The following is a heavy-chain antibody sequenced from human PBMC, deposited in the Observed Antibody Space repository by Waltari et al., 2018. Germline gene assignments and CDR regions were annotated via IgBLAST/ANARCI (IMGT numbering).Heavy chain of an antibody. CDR2: ISPNGDST. Sequence: EVQLVESGGGLVQPGGSLRLSCSASGFPFSISSMHWVRQAQGKGLEYVSAISPNGDSTYYADCVKGRFTISRDNSKNTVFLQMSSLRAEDTAVYYCVKRWSSSDVDYWGQGTLVTVTS. CDR1: GFPFSISS. CDR3: VKRWSSSDVDY. D-gene: IGHD2-15*01. V-gene: IGHV3-64D*06. J-gene: IGHJ4*02.